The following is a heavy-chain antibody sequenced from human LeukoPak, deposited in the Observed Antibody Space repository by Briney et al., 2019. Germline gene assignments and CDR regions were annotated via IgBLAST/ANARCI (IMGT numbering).Heavy chain of an antibody. Sequence: SPSETLSLTCTVSGGSISSGDYYWSWIRQPPGKGLEWIGYIYYSGSTYYNPSLKSRVTISVDTSKNQFSLKLSSVAAADTAVYYCARVSTSNGELGFDPWGQGTLVTVSS. V-gene: IGHV4-30-4*01. J-gene: IGHJ5*02. CDR2: IYYSGST. D-gene: IGHD3-10*01. CDR3: ARVSTSNGELGFDP. CDR1: GGSISSGDYY.